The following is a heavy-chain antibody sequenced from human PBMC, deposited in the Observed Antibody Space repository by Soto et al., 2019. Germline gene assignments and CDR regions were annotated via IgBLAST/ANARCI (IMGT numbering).Heavy chain of an antibody. CDR1: GGTFSSYA. V-gene: IGHV1-69*06. J-gene: IGHJ6*02. D-gene: IGHD3-9*01. CDR2: IIPIFGTA. Sequence: SVKVSCKASGGTFSSYAISWVRQAPGQGLEWMGGIIPIFGTANYAQKFQGRVTITADKSTSTAYMELSSLRSDDMGVNYCGRAAPTVVTRPYARDITYYYYYGMDVWGQGTTVTVSS. CDR3: GRAAPTVVTRPYARDITYYYYYGMDV.